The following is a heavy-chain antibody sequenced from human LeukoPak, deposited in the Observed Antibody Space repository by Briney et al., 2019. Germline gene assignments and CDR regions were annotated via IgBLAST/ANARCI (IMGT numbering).Heavy chain of an antibody. CDR3: ARDFRFLEWLLCA. D-gene: IGHD3-3*01. CDR2: INPNSGDT. J-gene: IGHJ4*02. CDR1: GYTFTGYY. Sequence: ASVKVSCKASGYTFTGYYMHWVRQAPGQGLEWMGWINPNSGDTNYAQKFQGRVTMTRDTSISTAYMELSRLRSDDTAVYYCARDFRFLEWLLCAWGQGTLVTVSS. V-gene: IGHV1-2*02.